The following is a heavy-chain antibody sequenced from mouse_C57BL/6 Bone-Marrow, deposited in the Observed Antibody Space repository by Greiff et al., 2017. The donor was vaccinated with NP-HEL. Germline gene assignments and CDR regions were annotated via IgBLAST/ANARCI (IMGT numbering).Heavy chain of an antibody. CDR1: GYTFTDYY. J-gene: IGHJ4*01. V-gene: IGHV1-26*01. CDR2: INPNNGGT. Sequence: VQLQQSGPELVKPGASVKISCKASGYTFTDYYMNWVKQSHGKSLEWIGDINPNNGGTSYNQKFKGKATLTVDKSSSTAYMELRSLTSEDSAVYYCARVYYSNDYAMDYWGQGTSVTVSS. CDR3: ARVYYSNDYAMDY. D-gene: IGHD2-5*01.